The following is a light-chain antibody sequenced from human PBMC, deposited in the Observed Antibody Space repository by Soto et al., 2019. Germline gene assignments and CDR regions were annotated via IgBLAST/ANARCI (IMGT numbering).Light chain of an antibody. V-gene: IGKV3-15*01. J-gene: IGKJ2*01. CDR2: DVS. Sequence: EIVMAQSPATLSLSPGERATLSCRASQSVNNKLAWYQQKPGQVPRLLIYDVSTRGTGIPARFSGSGSGTEFTLTISSLQSEDFAVYYCQQYGSSPLYTFGQGTKLEIK. CDR1: QSVNNK. CDR3: QQYGSSPLYT.